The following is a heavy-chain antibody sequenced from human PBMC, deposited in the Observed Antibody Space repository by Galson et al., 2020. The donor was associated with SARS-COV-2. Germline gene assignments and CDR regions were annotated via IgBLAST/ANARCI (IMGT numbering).Heavy chain of an antibody. CDR1: GFTFSSYG. CDR2: IWYDGSNK. Sequence: GGSLRPSCAASGFTFSSYGMHWVRQAPGKGLEWVAVIWYDGSNKYYADSVKGRFTISRDNSKNTLYLQMNSLRAEDTAVYYCVRSGLTGYYGMDVWGQGTTVTVSS. CDR3: VRSGLTGYYGMDV. V-gene: IGHV3-33*01. D-gene: IGHD6-25*01. J-gene: IGHJ6*02.